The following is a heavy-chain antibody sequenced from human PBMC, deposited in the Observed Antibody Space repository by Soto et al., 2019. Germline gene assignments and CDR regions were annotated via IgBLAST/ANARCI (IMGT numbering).Heavy chain of an antibody. D-gene: IGHD1-26*01. CDR2: IYYVVNT. CDR1: GDSISSSSYS. J-gene: IGHJ3*01. Sequence: SETLSLTCIVSGDSISSSSYSWAWIRQPPGKGLEWIGTIYYVVNTYYNPSLKSRVTISVDTSKNQFSLKLSSVTAADTAVYYCARRWGDAFDFWGQGTMVTVSS. V-gene: IGHV4-39*07. CDR3: ARRWGDAFDF.